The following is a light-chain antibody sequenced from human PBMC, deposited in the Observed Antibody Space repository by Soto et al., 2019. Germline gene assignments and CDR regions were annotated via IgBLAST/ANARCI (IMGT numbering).Light chain of an antibody. CDR3: LKDYNYPLT. Sequence: IQMTQSPSSLSAYVGDRVTITCRASQGIRDDLGWYQQKPGRAPRLLIYGASSLQSGVPSRFSGSGYGTEFTLTISSLQPEDFATYYCLKDYNYPLTFGGGTKVDIK. CDR2: GAS. J-gene: IGKJ4*02. CDR1: QGIRDD. V-gene: IGKV1-6*02.